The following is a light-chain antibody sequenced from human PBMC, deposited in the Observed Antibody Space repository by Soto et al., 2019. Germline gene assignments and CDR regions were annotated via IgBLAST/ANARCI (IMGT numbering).Light chain of an antibody. CDR3: QQLSNWPPVFT. CDR1: QSVSNY. V-gene: IGKV3-11*01. CDR2: DAS. Sequence: EIVLTQSPATLSLSPGQRATLSCRASQSVSNYLAWYQQKPAQAPRLLIYDASNRATGIPARFSGSGSGTDFTLTISSLEPEDFAVYYCQQLSNWPPVFTFGPGTNVDIK. J-gene: IGKJ3*01.